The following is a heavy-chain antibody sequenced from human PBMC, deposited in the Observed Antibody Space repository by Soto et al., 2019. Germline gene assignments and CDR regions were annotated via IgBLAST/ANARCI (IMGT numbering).Heavy chain of an antibody. V-gene: IGHV4-31*03. CDR1: GGSISSGGYY. Sequence: KPSETLSLTCTVSGGSISSGGYYWSWIRQHPGKGLEWIGYIYYSGGTYYNPSLKSRVTISVDTSKNQFSLKLSSVTAADTAVYYCARDYYGSGSYYNTGWFDPWGQGTLVTVSS. CDR2: IYYSGGT. D-gene: IGHD3-10*01. CDR3: ARDYYGSGSYYNTGWFDP. J-gene: IGHJ5*02.